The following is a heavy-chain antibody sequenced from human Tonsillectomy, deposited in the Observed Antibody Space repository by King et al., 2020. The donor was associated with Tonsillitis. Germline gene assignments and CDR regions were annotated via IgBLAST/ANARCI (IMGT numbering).Heavy chain of an antibody. Sequence: VQLVQSGGGLVQPGGSLRLSCAASGFSFSSYSVNWVRQAPGKGLEGVAYITRDSGFLTYGDSVKGRFTISRDNAKNSLYLEMNSLRAEDTAVYYCARDENWAFDYWGQGTLVTVSS. V-gene: IGHV3-48*01. CDR3: ARDENWAFDY. CDR2: ITRDSGFL. CDR1: GFSFSSYS. D-gene: IGHD7-27*01. J-gene: IGHJ4*02.